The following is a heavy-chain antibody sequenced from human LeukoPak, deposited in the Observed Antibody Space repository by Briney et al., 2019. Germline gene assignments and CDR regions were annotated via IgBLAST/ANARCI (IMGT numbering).Heavy chain of an antibody. CDR3: ARLIRDCSSTSCYYDAFDI. D-gene: IGHD2-2*01. Sequence: VKPSETLSLTCTVSGGSISSYYWSWIRQPPGKGLEWIGYIYYSGSTNYNPSLKSRVTISVDTSKNQFSLKLSSVTAADTAVYYCARLIRDCSSTSCYYDAFDIWGQGTMVTVSS. CDR1: GGSISSYY. J-gene: IGHJ3*02. CDR2: IYYSGST. V-gene: IGHV4-59*08.